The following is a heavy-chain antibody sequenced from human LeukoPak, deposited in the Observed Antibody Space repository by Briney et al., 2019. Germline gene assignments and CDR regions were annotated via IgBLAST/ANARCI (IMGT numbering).Heavy chain of an antibody. CDR3: AKRGVVIRVILVGFHKEAYYFDY. CDR1: GLTLSNYG. CDR2: ISGVGGGT. J-gene: IGHJ4*02. V-gene: IGHV3-23*01. Sequence: GGSLRLSCAVSGLTLSNYGMSWVRQAPGKGLEWVAGISGVGGGTNYADSLKGRIPISRENSKNTLHLQMNSLRAEDTAVYFCAKRGVVIRVILVGFHKEAYYFDYWGQGALVTVSS. D-gene: IGHD3-22*01.